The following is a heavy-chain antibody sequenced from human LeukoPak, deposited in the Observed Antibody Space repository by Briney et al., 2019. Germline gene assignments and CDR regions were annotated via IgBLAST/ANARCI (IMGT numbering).Heavy chain of an antibody. CDR1: GFTFSSYA. V-gene: IGHV3-30*02. D-gene: IGHD6-6*01. CDR2: IRYDGSNK. J-gene: IGHJ4*02. Sequence: PGRSLRLSCAASGFTFSSYAMHWVRQAPGKGLEWVAFIRYDGSNKYYADSVKGRFTISRDNSRNTLYLQMNSLRAEDTAVYYCAKGLSSYFDYWGQGTLVTVSS. CDR3: AKGLSSYFDY.